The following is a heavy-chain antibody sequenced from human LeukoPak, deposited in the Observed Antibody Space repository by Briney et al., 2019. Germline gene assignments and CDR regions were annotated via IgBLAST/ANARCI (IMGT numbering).Heavy chain of an antibody. D-gene: IGHD2-15*01. CDR3: ARDLRSGFDY. V-gene: IGHV4-31*03. CDR1: GGSISSGGYY. Sequence: SQTLSLTCTVSGGSISSGGYYWSWIRQHPGKGLEWIGYIYYSGSTYYNPSLKSRVTISVDTSKHQFSLKLSSVTAADTAVYYCARDLRSGFDYWGQGTLVTVSS. CDR2: IYYSGST. J-gene: IGHJ4*02.